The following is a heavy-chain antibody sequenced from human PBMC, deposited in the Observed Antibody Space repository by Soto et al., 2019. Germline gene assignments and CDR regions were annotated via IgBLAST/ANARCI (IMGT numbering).Heavy chain of an antibody. D-gene: IGHD4-4*01. CDR3: ARDRHSNSYYFDY. Sequence: ASVKVSCKSSGYTFNIYYMHWVRQEPGQGLEWMGIINPSGGSTSYAQKFQGRVTMTRDTSTSTVYMELSSLRSEDTAVYYCARDRHSNSYYFDYWGQGTLVTVSS. V-gene: IGHV1-46*02. CDR2: INPSGGST. J-gene: IGHJ4*02. CDR1: GYTFNIYY.